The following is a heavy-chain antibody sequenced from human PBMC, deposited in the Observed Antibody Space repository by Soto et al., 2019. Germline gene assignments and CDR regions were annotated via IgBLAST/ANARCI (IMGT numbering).Heavy chain of an antibody. V-gene: IGHV3-33*01. D-gene: IGHD2-15*01. CDR3: ARVVVVSASPVGYEMDV. J-gene: IGHJ6*02. Sequence: QVQLVESGGGVVQPGRSLRLSCAASGFTFSSHGIHWVRQAPGKGLEWVAVIWYDGNKINYADSVKGQFTISRDNSKSTLDLQMNSLRAEDTAVYYCARVVVVSASPVGYEMDVWGQGTTVIVSS. CDR2: IWYDGNKI. CDR1: GFTFSSHG.